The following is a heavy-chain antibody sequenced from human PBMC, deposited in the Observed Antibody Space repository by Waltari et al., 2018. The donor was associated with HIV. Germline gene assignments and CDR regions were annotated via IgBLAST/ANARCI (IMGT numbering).Heavy chain of an antibody. Sequence: QVQLVQSGAEVRKPGSSVTVSCKASGGTFSSYAISWARQSPGQGLEWMGRIIPILGIANYAQKFQGRVTITADKSTSTAYMELSSLRSEDTAVYYCVRVGYYGASYYYYGMDVWGQGTTVTVSS. D-gene: IGHD4-17*01. V-gene: IGHV1-69*04. CDR3: VRVGYYGASYYYYGMDV. CDR1: GGTFSSYA. CDR2: IIPILGIA. J-gene: IGHJ6*02.